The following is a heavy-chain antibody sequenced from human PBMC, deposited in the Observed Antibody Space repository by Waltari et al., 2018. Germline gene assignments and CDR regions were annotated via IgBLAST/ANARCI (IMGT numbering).Heavy chain of an antibody. CDR2: ISTGGSSM. J-gene: IGHJ6*02. V-gene: IGHV3-11*01. CDR1: GFTFSDFY. Sequence: QMQLVESGGNLVKPGGSLRLSCAASGFTFSDFYMSWIRQAPGKGLEWVSKISTGGSSMTYADAVKGRFTISRDDAKKSLYLQMDSLRAEDTAIYYCAREDYFRLDVWGQGTTVTVSS. CDR3: AREDYFRLDV.